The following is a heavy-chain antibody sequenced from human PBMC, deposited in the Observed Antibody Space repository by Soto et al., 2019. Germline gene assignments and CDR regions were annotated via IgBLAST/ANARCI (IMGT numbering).Heavy chain of an antibody. J-gene: IGHJ5*02. CDR3: ARAQDIVLPGINP. CDR2: ISYDGSNN. CDR1: GFTFSSYA. Sequence: QVQLVESGGGVVQPGRSLRLSCAASGFTFSSYAMHWVRQAPGKGLEWVAVISYDGSNNYYADSVKGRFTISRDNSKNTLYLQMNSLRAEDTAVYYCARAQDIVLPGINPWGQGTLVTVSS. V-gene: IGHV3-30-3*01. D-gene: IGHD2-15*01.